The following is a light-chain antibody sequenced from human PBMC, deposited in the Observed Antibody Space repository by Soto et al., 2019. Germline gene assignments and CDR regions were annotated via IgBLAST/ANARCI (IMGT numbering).Light chain of an antibody. Sequence: EVVLTQSPAPLSVSPGERVTLSCRASQSVGSNLAWFQQKPGQAPRLIMYAASTRPTSIAARFSGSWSGTDCILTITSLQSEDAGVFYCQQYYHWPRTFGQGTKVDIK. CDR3: QQYYHWPRT. V-gene: IGKV3-15*01. CDR1: QSVGSN. CDR2: AAS. J-gene: IGKJ1*01.